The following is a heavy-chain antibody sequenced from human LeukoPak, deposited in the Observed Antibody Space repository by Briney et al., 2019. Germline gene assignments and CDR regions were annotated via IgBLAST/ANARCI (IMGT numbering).Heavy chain of an antibody. CDR1: GYTFTGYY. D-gene: IGHD2-2*02. CDR2: INPNSGGT. CDR3: ARVPIVVVPAAIDGMDV. J-gene: IGHJ6*02. V-gene: IGHV1-2*02. Sequence: ASVKVSCKASGYTFTGYYMYWVRQAPGQGLEWMGWINPNSGGTNYAQKFQGRVTMTRDTSISTAYMELSRLRSDDTAVYYCARVPIVVVPAAIDGMDVWGQGTTVTVSS.